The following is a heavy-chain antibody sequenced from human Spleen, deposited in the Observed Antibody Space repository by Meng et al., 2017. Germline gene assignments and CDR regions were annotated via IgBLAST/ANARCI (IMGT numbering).Heavy chain of an antibody. CDR3: VHNKDDVTEAFKS. D-gene: IGHD2-21*02. Sequence: SGPTLVKPTQTLTLPCTFSGFSFTTANGGGGWIRQPPGKALEWHAHIYWNDEERYSPSLRSRLTITKDTSKNQVVLTMTNMDPVHTATYYCVHNKDDVTEAFKSWGQGTLVTVSS. V-gene: IGHV2-5*01. CDR2: IYWNDEE. J-gene: IGHJ5*02. CDR1: GFSFTTANGG.